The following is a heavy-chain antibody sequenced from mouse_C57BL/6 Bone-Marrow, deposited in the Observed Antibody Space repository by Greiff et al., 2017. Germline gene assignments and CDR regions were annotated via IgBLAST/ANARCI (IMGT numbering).Heavy chain of an antibody. CDR1: GFTFSDYY. D-gene: IGHD2-4*01. J-gene: IGHJ2*01. Sequence: EVKLQESGGGLVQPGGSLKLSCAASGFTFSDYYMSWVRQTPEKRLEWVAYISNGGGSTYYPDTVKGRFTISRDNAKNTLYLQMSRLKSEDTAMYYCARRGYDYDVDYWGQGTTLTVYS. CDR3: ARRGYDYDVDY. CDR2: ISNGGGST. V-gene: IGHV5-12*01.